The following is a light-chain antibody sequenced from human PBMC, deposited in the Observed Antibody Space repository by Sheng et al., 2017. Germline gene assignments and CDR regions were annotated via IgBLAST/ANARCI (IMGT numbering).Light chain of an antibody. CDR2: AAS. Sequence: DIQMTQSPPSLSASVGDTVTITCRASQSISRFLNWYQHKPGKAPKLLIYAASSLQSEVPSRFTGSGSGTDFTLTINSLQPEDFATYYCQQSYNTPPLTFGGGTKVEIK. CDR1: QSISRF. V-gene: IGKV1-39*01. CDR3: QQSYNTPPLT. J-gene: IGKJ4*01.